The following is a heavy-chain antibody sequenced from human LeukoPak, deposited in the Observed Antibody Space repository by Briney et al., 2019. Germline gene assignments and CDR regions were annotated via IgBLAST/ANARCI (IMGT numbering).Heavy chain of an antibody. V-gene: IGHV5-51*01. CDR1: GYTFIRFW. CDR3: ATGGIYSSNFDY. CDR2: IYPGDSET. Sequence: LGESLKIPCKGSGYTFIRFWIGWVRQMPGKGLEWMGIIYPGDSETRYSPSFQGQVTISVDKSISTAYLQWSSLKASDTAVYYCATGGIYSSNFDYWGQGTLVTVSS. J-gene: IGHJ4*02. D-gene: IGHD5-18*01.